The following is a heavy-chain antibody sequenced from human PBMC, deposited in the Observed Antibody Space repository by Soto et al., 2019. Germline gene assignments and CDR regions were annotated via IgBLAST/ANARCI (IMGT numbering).Heavy chain of an antibody. D-gene: IGHD6-13*01. V-gene: IGHV3-23*01. J-gene: IGHJ4*02. CDR2: ISGSGGTK. CDR1: GFTFSTYA. Sequence: EVQLLESGGGLVQPGGSLRLSCAASGFTFSTYAMSWVRQAPGKGLEWVSGISGSGGTKYYADSVKGRFTISRDNSKNTLYLQMNSLRAEDTAVYYCAREIMSSSWYYFDYWGQGTLVTVSS. CDR3: AREIMSSSWYYFDY.